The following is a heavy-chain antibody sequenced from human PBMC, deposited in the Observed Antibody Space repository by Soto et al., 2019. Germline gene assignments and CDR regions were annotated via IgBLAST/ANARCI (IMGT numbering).Heavy chain of an antibody. J-gene: IGHJ2*01. Sequence: ASVKVSCKASGYTFTSYDINWVRQATGQGLEWMGWMNPNSGNTGYAQKFQGRVTMTRNTSISTAYMELSSLRSEDTAVYYCARGVYCDYHWYLALWGRGPLFTV. CDR2: MNPNSGNT. V-gene: IGHV1-8*01. CDR3: ARGVYCDYHWYLAL. D-gene: IGHD4-17*01. CDR1: GYTFTSYD.